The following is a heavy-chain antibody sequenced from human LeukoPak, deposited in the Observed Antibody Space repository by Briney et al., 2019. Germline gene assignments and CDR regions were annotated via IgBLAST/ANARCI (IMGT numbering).Heavy chain of an antibody. D-gene: IGHD3-10*01. V-gene: IGHV3-23*01. Sequence: GGSLRLSCAASGFTFSSYSMNWVRQAPGKGLEWVSLIGGNGDSTYYADFVKGRLTISRDNSKNTLYLRINSLRAEDTAVYYCAKDLYGSYYGSGSYAGGYFDYWGQGTLVTVSS. CDR1: GFTFSSYS. CDR2: IGGNGDST. CDR3: AKDLYGSYYGSGSYAGGYFDY. J-gene: IGHJ4*02.